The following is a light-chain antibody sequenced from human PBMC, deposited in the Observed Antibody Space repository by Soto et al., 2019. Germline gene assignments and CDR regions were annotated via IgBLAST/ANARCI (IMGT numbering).Light chain of an antibody. J-gene: IGKJ2*01. V-gene: IGKV3-20*01. Sequence: EIVLTQSPGTLSLSPGERATLSCRASQSVSSSYLAWYQQKPGQAPRLLILGVSSRATGIPDRFSGSGSGTDFTLTISRLEPEAFAVYYCQQYGTSPGMYTFGQGTKLEIK. CDR1: QSVSSSY. CDR2: GVS. CDR3: QQYGTSPGMYT.